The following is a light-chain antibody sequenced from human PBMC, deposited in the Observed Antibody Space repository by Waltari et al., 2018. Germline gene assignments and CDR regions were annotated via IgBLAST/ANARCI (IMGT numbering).Light chain of an antibody. CDR1: SSDLGGSDF. J-gene: IGLJ2*01. Sequence: QSALTQPPSASGSPGQPVTIPCTGTSSDLGGSDFVSWYQHPPGKAPKLMIYEVSKRPSGVPDRFSGSKSGNTASLTVSGLQAEDEADYYCSSYVGSNNPVFGGGTKLTVL. CDR3: SSYVGSNNPV. CDR2: EVS. V-gene: IGLV2-8*01.